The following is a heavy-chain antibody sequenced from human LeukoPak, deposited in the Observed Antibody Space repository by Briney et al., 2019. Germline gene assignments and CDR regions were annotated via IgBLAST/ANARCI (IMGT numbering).Heavy chain of an antibody. D-gene: IGHD3-10*01. CDR1: GFTISTYG. Sequence: GGSLRLSCAASGFTISTYGMSWDRQAPGKGLEWVSSISGGTTYYADSVKGRFTISRDNSKNTVSLQMNSLRAEDTAVYYCAKSVYHSGNYWGQGTLVTVSS. CDR2: ISGGTT. V-gene: IGHV3-23*01. CDR3: AKSVYHSGNY. J-gene: IGHJ4*02.